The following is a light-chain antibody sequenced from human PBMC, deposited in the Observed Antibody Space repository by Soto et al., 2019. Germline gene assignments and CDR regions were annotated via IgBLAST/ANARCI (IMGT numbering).Light chain of an antibody. J-gene: IGLJ1*01. CDR1: SSDVGGYNS. Sequence: QSALTQPASVSGSPGQLITISCTGTSSDVGGYNSVSWYQQYPGKAPKLMIHDVSNRPSGVSNRFSGSKSGNTASLTISGLQAEDEADYYCSSYTSSSSYVFGSGTKVTVL. V-gene: IGLV2-14*01. CDR3: SSYTSSSSYV. CDR2: DVS.